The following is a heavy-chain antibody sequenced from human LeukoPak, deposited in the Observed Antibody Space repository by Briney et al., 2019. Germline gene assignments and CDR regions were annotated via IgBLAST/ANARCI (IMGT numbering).Heavy chain of an antibody. CDR2: ISAYNGNT. CDR1: GYTFTGYY. V-gene: IGHV1-18*04. D-gene: IGHD2-15*01. CDR3: ARQGMVVRPFDI. Sequence: ASVKVSCKASGYTFTGYYMHWVRQAPGQGLEWMGWISAYNGNTNYAQKLQGRVTMTTDTSTSTAYMELRSLRSDDTAVYYCARQGMVVRPFDIWGQGTMVTVSS. J-gene: IGHJ3*02.